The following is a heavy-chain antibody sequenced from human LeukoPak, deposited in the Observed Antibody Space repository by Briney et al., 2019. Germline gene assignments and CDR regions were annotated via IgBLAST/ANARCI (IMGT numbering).Heavy chain of an antibody. D-gene: IGHD1-26*01. J-gene: IGHJ4*02. Sequence: GGSLRLSCVVSGFAVSDNYMSWVRQAPGKGLEWVSTFYSGGNTHSADSVKGRFTISRDNSKNTLYLQMNSLRAEDTAVYYCARPAETDSGSYHDYYFDYWGQGTLVTVSS. CDR2: FYSGGNT. CDR3: ARPAETDSGSYHDYYFDY. V-gene: IGHV3-66*04. CDR1: GFAVSDNY.